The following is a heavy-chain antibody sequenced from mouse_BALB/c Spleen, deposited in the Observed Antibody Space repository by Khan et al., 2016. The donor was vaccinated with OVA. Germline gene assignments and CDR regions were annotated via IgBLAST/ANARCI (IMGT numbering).Heavy chain of an antibody. V-gene: IGHV1-77*01. J-gene: IGHJ3*01. D-gene: IGHD1-2*01. CDR2: ISPGSGDT. CDR1: GYTFTDYY. Sequence: QVRLQQSGAELARPGASVKLSCKASGYTFTDYYINWVKQRTGQGLEWIGEISPGSGDTYYNEKFKGKATLTADKSSTTAYMQLSSLTSEASAVYFCARRNYFGYTFAYWGQGTLGTVSA. CDR3: ARRNYFGYTFAY.